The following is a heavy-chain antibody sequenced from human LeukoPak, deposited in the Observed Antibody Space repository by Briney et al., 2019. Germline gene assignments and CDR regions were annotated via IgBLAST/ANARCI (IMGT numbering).Heavy chain of an antibody. CDR2: IHPGDSNN. Sequence: GESLKISCKGSGYTFTSYWIGWVRQMPGKGVEWMGIIHPGDSNNRYGPSFQGQVTISADKSIGTAYLQWSSLKASDTAVYYCARQTPGQYGMDVWGQGTTVTVSS. CDR3: ARQTPGQYGMDV. V-gene: IGHV5-51*01. J-gene: IGHJ6*02. CDR1: GYTFTSYW.